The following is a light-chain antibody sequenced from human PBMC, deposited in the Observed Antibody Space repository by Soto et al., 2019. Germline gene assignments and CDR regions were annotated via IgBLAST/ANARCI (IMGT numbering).Light chain of an antibody. Sequence: QTVVTQEPSLTVSPGGTVTLTCGSSTGPVTSGHYPYWFQQKPGQAPRTLIYDTTNKHSWTPARFSGSLLGGKAALTLSGAQPEDEADYYCLLSYNGDSVLFGGGTKLTVL. J-gene: IGLJ2*01. CDR1: TGPVTSGHY. CDR2: DTT. CDR3: LLSYNGDSVL. V-gene: IGLV7-46*01.